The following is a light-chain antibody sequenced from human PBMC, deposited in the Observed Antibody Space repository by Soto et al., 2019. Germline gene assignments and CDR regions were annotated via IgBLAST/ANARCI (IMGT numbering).Light chain of an antibody. CDR1: QDISNY. J-gene: IGKJ1*01. Sequence: DIQMTQSPSSLSAPVGDRVTITCQASQDISNYLNWYQQKPGKAPKLLIYDASNLETGVPSRFSGSGSGTDFTFTISSLQPEDIATYYCQQYDNLWWTFGQGTKVDIK. CDR3: QQYDNLWWT. V-gene: IGKV1-33*01. CDR2: DAS.